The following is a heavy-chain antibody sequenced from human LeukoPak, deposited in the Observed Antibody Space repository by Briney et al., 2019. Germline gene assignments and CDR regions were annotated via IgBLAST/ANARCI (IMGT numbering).Heavy chain of an antibody. J-gene: IGHJ4*02. V-gene: IGHV3-23*01. CDR3: AKPLGYYYDSSGYPY. CDR2: ISGSGGST. D-gene: IGHD3-22*01. CDR1: GFTFSSYA. Sequence: GGSLRLSCAASGFTFSSYAMSWVRQAPGKGLEWVSAISGSGGSTYYADSVKGRFTISRDNSKNTLYLQMNSLRAEDTAVYCCAKPLGYYYDSSGYPYWGQGTLVTVSS.